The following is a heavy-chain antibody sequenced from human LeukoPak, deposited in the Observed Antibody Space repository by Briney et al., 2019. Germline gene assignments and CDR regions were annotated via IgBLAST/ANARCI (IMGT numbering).Heavy chain of an antibody. CDR3: AKDLSDSSSWYPLGFDY. CDR1: GFTFSSYA. V-gene: IGHV3-30-3*01. J-gene: IGHJ4*02. D-gene: IGHD6-13*01. Sequence: GRSLRLSCAASGFTFSSYAMHWVRQAPGKGLEWVADISYDGSNKYYADSVKGRFTISRDNSKNTLYLQMNSLRAEDTAVYYCAKDLSDSSSWYPLGFDYWGQGTLVTVSS. CDR2: ISYDGSNK.